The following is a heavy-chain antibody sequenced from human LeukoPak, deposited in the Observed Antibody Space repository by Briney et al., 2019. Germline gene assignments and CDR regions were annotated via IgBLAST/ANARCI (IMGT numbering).Heavy chain of an antibody. D-gene: IGHD6-13*01. CDR1: GGSISSSNW. Sequence: SGTLSLTCAVSGGSISSSNWWSWVRQPPGKGLEWIGEINHSGSTNYNPSLKSRVTISVDTSKNQFSLKLSSVTAADTAVYYCARGRRAAAGNSYFQHWGQGTLVTVSS. J-gene: IGHJ1*01. CDR2: INHSGST. V-gene: IGHV4-4*02. CDR3: ARGRRAAAGNSYFQH.